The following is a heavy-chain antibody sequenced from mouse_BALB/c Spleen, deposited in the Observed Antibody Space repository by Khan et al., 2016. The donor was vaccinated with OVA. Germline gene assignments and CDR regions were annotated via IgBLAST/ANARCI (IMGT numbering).Heavy chain of an antibody. CDR2: IWSDGST. D-gene: IGHD1-1*02. Sequence: QVQLKESGPGLVAPSQSLSITCTISGFSLTNYGVHWARQPPGKGLEWLVVIWSDGSTTYNSALKSRLTISKDNSESQVFLKMNSLRTDDTAMYFWARQPNYQYNIMDYWGQGTSVTVSS. CDR3: ARQPNYQYNIMDY. CDR1: GFSLTNYG. J-gene: IGHJ4*01. V-gene: IGHV2-6-1*01.